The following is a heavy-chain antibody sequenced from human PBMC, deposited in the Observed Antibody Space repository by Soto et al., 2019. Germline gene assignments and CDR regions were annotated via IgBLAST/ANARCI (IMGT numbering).Heavy chain of an antibody. CDR3: ASVDCSGGSCQELEY. Sequence: ASVKVSCKASGGTFSSYTISWVRQAPGQGLEWMGRIIPILGIANYAQKFQGRVTITADKSTSTAYMELSSLRSEDTAVYYCASVDCSGGSCQELEYWGQGTLVTVSS. CDR1: GGTFSSYT. V-gene: IGHV1-69*02. CDR2: IIPILGIA. D-gene: IGHD2-15*01. J-gene: IGHJ4*02.